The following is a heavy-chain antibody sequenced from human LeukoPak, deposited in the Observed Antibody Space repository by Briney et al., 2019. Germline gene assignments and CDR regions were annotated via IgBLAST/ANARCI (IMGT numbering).Heavy chain of an antibody. CDR3: ARLGDGCTNSD. Sequence: SETLSLTCTVSGGSISSYYWSWIRQPPGKGLEWIGYIYYSGSTNYNPSLKSRVTISVDTSKNQFSLKLSSVTAADTAVYYCARLGDGCTNSDWGQGTLVTVSS. J-gene: IGHJ4*02. V-gene: IGHV4-59*01. CDR1: GGSISSYY. CDR2: IYYSGST. D-gene: IGHD5-24*01.